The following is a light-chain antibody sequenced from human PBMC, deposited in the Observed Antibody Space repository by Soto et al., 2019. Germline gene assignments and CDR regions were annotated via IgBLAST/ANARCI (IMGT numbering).Light chain of an antibody. V-gene: IGKV3-20*01. CDR2: GAS. J-gene: IGKJ1*01. CDR3: QQYGSSGT. CDR1: QSVSSSF. Sequence: EIVMTQSPGTLSLSPGERATLSCRASQSVSSSFLAWYQHKPGQAPRLIIYGASSRATGIPDRFSGSGSGADFTLTISRLEPEDFAVYYCQQYGSSGTFGQGTKVDI.